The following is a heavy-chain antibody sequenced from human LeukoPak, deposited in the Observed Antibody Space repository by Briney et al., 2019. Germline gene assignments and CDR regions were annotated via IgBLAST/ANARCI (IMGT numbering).Heavy chain of an antibody. V-gene: IGHV3-7*03. D-gene: IGHD1-1*01. J-gene: IGHJ6*04. CDR1: GSTFSRYW. Sequence: GGSLRLSCAASGSTFSRYWMSWVRQAPGKGLEWVANIKQDGSEKYYVDSVKGRFTISRDNAKNSLYLQMNSLRAEDTAVYYCARHLQLERPYYYYGMDVWGKGTTVTVSS. CDR3: ARHLQLERPYYYYGMDV. CDR2: IKQDGSEK.